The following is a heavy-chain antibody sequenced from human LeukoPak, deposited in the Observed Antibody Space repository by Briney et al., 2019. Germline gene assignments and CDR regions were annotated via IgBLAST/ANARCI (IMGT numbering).Heavy chain of an antibody. CDR1: GFTFSSKW. J-gene: IGHJ4*02. CDR2: IKYDGSEK. D-gene: IGHD3-10*01. Sequence: GGSLRLSCAASGFTFSSKWMSWVRQAPGKGLEWVANIKYDGSEKYCVDSVKGRFTISRDDAKNSLYLQMNSLRAEDTAVYYCARDGSGEWPIGYWGQGTLVTVSS. V-gene: IGHV3-7*01. CDR3: ARDGSGEWPIGY.